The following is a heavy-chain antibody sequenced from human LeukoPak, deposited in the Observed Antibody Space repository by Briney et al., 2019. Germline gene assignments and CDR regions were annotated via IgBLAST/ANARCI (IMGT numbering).Heavy chain of an antibody. Sequence: SETLSLTCAVYGGSFSGYYWSWIRQPPGKGLEWIGEINHSGSTYYNPSLKSRVTMSVDTSKNQFSLKLSSVTAADTAVYYCASVGYSYHSGFDYWGQGTLVTVSS. CDR3: ASVGYSYHSGFDY. V-gene: IGHV4-34*01. J-gene: IGHJ4*02. CDR1: GGSFSGYY. CDR2: INHSGST. D-gene: IGHD5-18*01.